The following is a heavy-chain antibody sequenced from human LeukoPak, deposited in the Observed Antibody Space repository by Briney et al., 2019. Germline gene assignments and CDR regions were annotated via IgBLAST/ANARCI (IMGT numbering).Heavy chain of an antibody. D-gene: IGHD1-26*01. J-gene: IGHJ4*02. CDR2: IYHSGSI. Sequence: PSGTLSLTCAVSGRSISSSNWWSWVRPPPGKGLEWIGEIYHSGSINYNPSLKSRVTISVDKSKNQFSLKLSSVTAADTAVYYCAWTGIVGATNIDCWGQGTLVTVSS. V-gene: IGHV4-4*02. CDR3: AWTGIVGATNIDC. CDR1: GRSISSSNW.